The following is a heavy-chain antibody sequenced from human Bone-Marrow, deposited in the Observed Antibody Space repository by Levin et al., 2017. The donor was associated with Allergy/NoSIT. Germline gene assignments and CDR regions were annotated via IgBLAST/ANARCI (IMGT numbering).Heavy chain of an antibody. CDR3: ARDLGIMEGFFDL. V-gene: IGHV4-39*07. Sequence: SETLSLTCTVSGGPIKTIDYYWGWLRQPPGKGLEWIGSVFHSGNTNSNPSLKSRVTISVDTSKKQLSLRLTSVTAADTAVYYCARDLGIMEGFFDLWGRGTLVSVSS. CDR1: GGPIKTIDYY. D-gene: IGHD1-1*01. J-gene: IGHJ2*01. CDR2: VFHSGNT.